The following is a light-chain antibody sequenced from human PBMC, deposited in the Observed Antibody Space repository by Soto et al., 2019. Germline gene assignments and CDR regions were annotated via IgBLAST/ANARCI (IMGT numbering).Light chain of an antibody. J-gene: IGKJ3*01. CDR3: QKYNGAPLT. CDR2: DTS. Sequence: DIQMTQSPSSLSASVGDRVTITCRASQGIGSYVAWYQQKPGKVPKLLIYDTSTLQSGVPSRFSGSGSGTDFTLAISSLQPEDVASYYCQKYNGAPLTFGPGTKVDI. CDR1: QGIGSY. V-gene: IGKV1-27*01.